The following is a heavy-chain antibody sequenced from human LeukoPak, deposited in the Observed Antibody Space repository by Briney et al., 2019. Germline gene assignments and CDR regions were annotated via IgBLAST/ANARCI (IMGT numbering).Heavy chain of an antibody. CDR2: ISGSGGST. D-gene: IGHD2-2*01. CDR1: GFTFSSYG. V-gene: IGHV3-23*01. CDR3: AKSGCSSTSCYAWWFDP. J-gene: IGHJ5*02. Sequence: PGGSLRLSCAASGFTFSSYGMSWVRQAPGKGLEWVSAISGSGGSTYYADSVKGRFTISRDSSKNTLYLQMNSLRAEDTAVYYCAKSGCSSTSCYAWWFDPWGQGTLVTVSS.